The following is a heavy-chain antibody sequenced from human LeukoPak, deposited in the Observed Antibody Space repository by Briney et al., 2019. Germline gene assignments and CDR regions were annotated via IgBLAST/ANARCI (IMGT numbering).Heavy chain of an antibody. CDR3: ARELGLVKGFDI. CDR1: GGSISSSSYY. J-gene: IGHJ3*02. D-gene: IGHD3/OR15-3a*01. CDR2: IYYSGST. V-gene: IGHV4-39*07. Sequence: SETLSLTCTVSGGSISSSSYYWGWIRQPPGKGLEWIGSIYYSGSTYYNPSLKSRVTISVDTSKNQFSLKLSSVTAADTAVYYCARELGLVKGFDIWGQGTMVTVSS.